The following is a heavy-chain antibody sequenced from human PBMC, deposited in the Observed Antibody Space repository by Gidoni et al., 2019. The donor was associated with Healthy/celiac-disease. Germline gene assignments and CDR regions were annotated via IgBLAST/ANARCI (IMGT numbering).Heavy chain of an antibody. CDR2: TYYRSKWYN. CDR1: GDSVSSNSSA. D-gene: IGHD5-18*01. Sequence: QVQLQQSGPGLVKPSQTLSLTCAISGDSVSSNSSAWNWIRQSPSRGLEWLGRTYYRSKWYNDYAVSVKSRITINPDTSKNQFSLQLNSVTPEDTAVYYCARDSKYSYGEPGGNFDYWGQGTLVTVSS. V-gene: IGHV6-1*01. J-gene: IGHJ4*02. CDR3: ARDSKYSYGEPGGNFDY.